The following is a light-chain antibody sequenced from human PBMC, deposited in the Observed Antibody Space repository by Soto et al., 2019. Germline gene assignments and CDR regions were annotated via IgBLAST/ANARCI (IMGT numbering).Light chain of an antibody. V-gene: IGKV1-5*01. CDR3: QHHNSYSQT. Sequence: DIQLTQSPPTLSASVGDRVTITCRASQXXXXXLAWYQPLPGKAPKLLIYGASSLQSGVPSRFSGSGFGTEFSLTISSLQPDDFATYFCQHHNSYSQTFGQGTKVEIK. CDR2: GAS. CDR1: QXXXXX. J-gene: IGKJ1*01.